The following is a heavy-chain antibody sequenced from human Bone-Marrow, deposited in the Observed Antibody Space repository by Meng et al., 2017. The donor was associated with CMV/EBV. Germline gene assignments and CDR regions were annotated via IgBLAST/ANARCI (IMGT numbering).Heavy chain of an antibody. J-gene: IGHJ6*02. V-gene: IGHV4-34*01. CDR3: ARGARVYCSSTSCSYYYYGMDV. CDR2: INHSGST. CDR1: GGSFSGYY. Sequence: SETLSLTCAVYGGSFSGYYWSWIRQPPGKGLEWIGEINHSGSTNYNPSLKSRVTISVDTSKNQFSLKLSSVTAADTAVYYCARGARVYCSSTSCSYYYYGMDVWGQGTTVTVSS. D-gene: IGHD2-2*01.